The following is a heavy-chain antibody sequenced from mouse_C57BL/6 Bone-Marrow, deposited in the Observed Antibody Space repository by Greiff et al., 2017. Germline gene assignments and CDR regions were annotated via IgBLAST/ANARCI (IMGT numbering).Heavy chain of an antibody. Sequence: EVQLVESGPELVKPGASVKISCKASGYSFTDYNMNWVKQSNGKSLEWIGLINPNYGTTSYNQKFKGKATLTVDPSTSPAYMQLSSLTSEDSAVYYCASDSFFDYWGQGTTLTVSS. CDR1: GYSFTDYN. J-gene: IGHJ2*01. CDR3: ASDSFFDY. D-gene: IGHD1-1*01. CDR2: INPNYGTT. V-gene: IGHV1-39*01.